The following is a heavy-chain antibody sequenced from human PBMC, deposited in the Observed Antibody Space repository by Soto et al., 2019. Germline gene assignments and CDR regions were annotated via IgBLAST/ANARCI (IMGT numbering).Heavy chain of an antibody. CDR2: ISGSGLTI. CDR1: GFTFSNFE. CDR3: ARGVEDTVLMVYAQIDY. J-gene: IGHJ4*02. D-gene: IGHD2-8*01. Sequence: EVQLVETGGGLIQPGGSLRLSCAVSGFTFSNFEMSWVRQAPGKGLEWISYISGSGLTIYYADSVKGRFTISRDNAKSLLHLRMNSLRAEDTAVYYCARGVEDTVLMVYAQIDYWGQGALVTVSA. V-gene: IGHV3-48*03.